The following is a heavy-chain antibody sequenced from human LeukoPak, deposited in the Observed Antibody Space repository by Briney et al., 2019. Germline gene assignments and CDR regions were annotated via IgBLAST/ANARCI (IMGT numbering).Heavy chain of an antibody. J-gene: IGHJ3*02. CDR1: GGTFISYA. CDR2: IIPIFGTA. V-gene: IGHV1-69*05. D-gene: IGHD1-26*01. Sequence: SVTVSYKAFGGTFISYAISWVRQAPGQGLEWMGGIIPIFGTANYAQKFQGRVTITTDESTSTAYMELSSLRSEDTAVYYCARNMAVGATALDAFDIWGQGTMVTVSS. CDR3: ARNMAVGATALDAFDI.